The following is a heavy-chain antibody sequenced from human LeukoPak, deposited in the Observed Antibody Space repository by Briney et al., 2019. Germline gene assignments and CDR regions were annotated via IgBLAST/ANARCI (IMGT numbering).Heavy chain of an antibody. CDR2: FDPEDGET. Sequence: ASVKVSCRVSGYTLTELSMHWVRQAPGKGLEWMGGFDPEDGETIYAQKFQGRVTMTEDTSTDTAYMELSSLRSEDTAVYYCARSWGVPAAMYRDNAFDIWGQGTMVTVSS. CDR1: GYTLTELS. J-gene: IGHJ3*02. V-gene: IGHV1-24*01. D-gene: IGHD2-2*01. CDR3: ARSWGVPAAMYRDNAFDI.